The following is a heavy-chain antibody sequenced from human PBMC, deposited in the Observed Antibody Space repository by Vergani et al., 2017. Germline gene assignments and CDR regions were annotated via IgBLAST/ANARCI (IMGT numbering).Heavy chain of an antibody. CDR2: INAGNGNT. J-gene: IGHJ4*02. CDR3: AREGFYDYVWGSYRLRGGYYFDY. CDR1: GYPFTSYA. Sequence: QVQLVQSGAEVKKPGASVKVSCKASGYPFTSYAMHWVRQAPGQRLEWMGWINAGNGNTKHSQKFQGRVTITRDTSASTAYMELSSLRSEDTAVYYCAREGFYDYVWGSYRLRGGYYFDYWGQGTLVTVSS. V-gene: IGHV1-3*01. D-gene: IGHD3-16*02.